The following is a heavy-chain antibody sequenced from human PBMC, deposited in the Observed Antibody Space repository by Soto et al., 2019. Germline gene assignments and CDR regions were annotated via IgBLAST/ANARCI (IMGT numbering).Heavy chain of an antibody. Sequence: TLSLTCTVSGGSISSGDYYWSWIRQPPGKGLEWIGYIYYSGSTYYNPSLKSRVTISVDTSKNQFSLKLSSVTATDTAVYYCARVQLVYKYYFDYWGQGTLVTVSS. CDR3: ARVQLVYKYYFDY. V-gene: IGHV4-30-4*01. J-gene: IGHJ4*02. CDR1: GGSISSGDYY. CDR2: IYYSGST. D-gene: IGHD6-6*01.